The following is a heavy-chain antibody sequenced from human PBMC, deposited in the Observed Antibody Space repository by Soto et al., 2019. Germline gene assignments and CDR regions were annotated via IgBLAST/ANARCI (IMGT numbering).Heavy chain of an antibody. CDR2: INHSGTT. Sequence: SETLSLTCAVSGGSFSGLYWTWIRQPPGEGLEWIGEINHSGTTNFNPSLRSRLTISLDSSKKHFSLKLTSMTAADAAVYYCARADRTLVTSYGLDVWGQGTTVTVSS. CDR1: GGSFSGLY. V-gene: IGHV4-34*01. J-gene: IGHJ6*02. D-gene: IGHD2-21*02. CDR3: ARADRTLVTSYGLDV.